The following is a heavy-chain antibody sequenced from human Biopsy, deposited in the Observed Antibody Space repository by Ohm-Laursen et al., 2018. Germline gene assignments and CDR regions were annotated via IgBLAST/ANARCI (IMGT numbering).Heavy chain of an antibody. J-gene: IGHJ5*02. Sequence: TLSLTCAVYGGSFSGYYWSWIRQPPGKGLEWIGEMNHGGSTNYNSSLKSRVTISVDTSKNQFSLQVNSVTAADTAVYYCARTPRDSFWSGSYKRGLWFDPWGQGTLVIVSS. CDR2: MNHGGST. V-gene: IGHV4-34*01. CDR3: ARTPRDSFWSGSYKRGLWFDP. D-gene: IGHD3-3*01. CDR1: GGSFSGYY.